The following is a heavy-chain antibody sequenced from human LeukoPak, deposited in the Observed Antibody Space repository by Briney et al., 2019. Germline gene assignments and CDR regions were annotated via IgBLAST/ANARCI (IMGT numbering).Heavy chain of an antibody. Sequence: SVKVSCKASGGTFSSYAISWVRQAPGQGLEWMGRIIPILGIANYAQKFQGRVTITADKSTSTAYMELSSLRSEDTAVYYCARDRGGGSCYYYWGQGTLVTVSS. CDR3: ARDRGGGSCYYY. CDR2: IIPILGIA. D-gene: IGHD2-15*01. J-gene: IGHJ4*02. V-gene: IGHV1-69*04. CDR1: GGTFSSYA.